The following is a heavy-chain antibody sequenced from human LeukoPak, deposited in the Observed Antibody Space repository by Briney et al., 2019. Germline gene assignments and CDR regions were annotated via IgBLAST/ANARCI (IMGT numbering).Heavy chain of an antibody. CDR1: GYTFTSYG. Sequence: ASVKVSCKASGYTFTSYGISWVRQAPGQGLEWMGWISAYNGNTNYAQKLQGRVTMTTDTSTSTAYMELSSLRSEDTAVYYCATDGAIVGTGDSYLGQGTLVAVSS. CDR3: ATDGAIVGTGDSY. CDR2: ISAYNGNT. V-gene: IGHV1-18*01. D-gene: IGHD2-8*02. J-gene: IGHJ4*02.